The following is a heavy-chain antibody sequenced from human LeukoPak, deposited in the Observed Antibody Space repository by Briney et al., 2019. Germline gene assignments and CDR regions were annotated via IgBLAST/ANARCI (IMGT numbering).Heavy chain of an antibody. CDR2: IFYSGST. D-gene: IGHD3-10*01. CDR1: GASIRSSSYY. J-gene: IGHJ4*02. V-gene: IGHV4-39*01. CDR3: ASTLTYYYGSGSYYIDC. Sequence: SETLSLTCTVSGASIRSSSYYWGWIRQPPGRGLEWIGSIFYSGSTYYNPSIKSRVTISVDTSKNQFSLKLRSVTAADTAVYYCASTLTYYYGSGSYYIDCWGQGTLVTVSP.